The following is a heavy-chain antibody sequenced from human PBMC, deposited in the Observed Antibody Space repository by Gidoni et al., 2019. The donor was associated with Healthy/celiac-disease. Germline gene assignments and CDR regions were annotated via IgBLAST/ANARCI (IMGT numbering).Heavy chain of an antibody. J-gene: IGHJ4*02. Sequence: QVQLVQSGAEVKKPGSSVKVSCKASGVTFSSYAISWVRQAPGQGLEWMGGIIPIFGTANYAQKFQGRVTITADESTSTAYMELSSLRSEDTAVYYCARDRPIAVAGRHYFDYWGQGTLVTVSS. CDR2: IIPIFGTA. V-gene: IGHV1-69*01. D-gene: IGHD6-19*01. CDR1: GVTFSSYA. CDR3: ARDRPIAVAGRHYFDY.